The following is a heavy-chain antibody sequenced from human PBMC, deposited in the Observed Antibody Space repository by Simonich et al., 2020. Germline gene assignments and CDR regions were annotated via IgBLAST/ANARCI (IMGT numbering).Heavy chain of an antibody. V-gene: IGHV3-7*01. CDR2: IKQDGREK. J-gene: IGHJ6*03. Sequence: EVQLVESGGGLVQPGGSLRLSCAASGFTFSSYWMSWGRQAPGKGLEWVANIKQDGREKYYVDSVKGRFTISRDNAKNSLYLQMNSLRAEDTAVYYCARDGLGTAYYYYMDVWGKGTTVTVSS. CDR3: ARDGLGTAYYYYMDV. D-gene: IGHD7-27*01. CDR1: GFTFSSYW.